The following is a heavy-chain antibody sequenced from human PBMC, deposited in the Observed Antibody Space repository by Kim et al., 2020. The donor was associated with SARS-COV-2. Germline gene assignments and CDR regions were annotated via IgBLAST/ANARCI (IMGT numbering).Heavy chain of an antibody. D-gene: IGHD3-22*01. CDR3: ARLYDSTGHFFGGNGFDS. V-gene: IGHV3-9*01. Sequence: GGSLRLSCAASGFTFDDYAMHWVRQTPGEGLEWVAGVSWNSDFIDYGDSVKGRFTISRDNTKNSLYLQMSNLRPEDTAFYFCARLYDSTGHFFGGNGFDSWGQGTLVTVPS. CDR1: GFTFDDYA. CDR2: VSWNSDFI. J-gene: IGHJ4*02.